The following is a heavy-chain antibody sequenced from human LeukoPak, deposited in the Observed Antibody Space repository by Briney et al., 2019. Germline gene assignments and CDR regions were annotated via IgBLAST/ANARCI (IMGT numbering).Heavy chain of an antibody. V-gene: IGHV1-46*01. CDR3: AREPRDSFYFDY. CDR2: INPSAGDK. CDR1: GYTFTNCY. J-gene: IGHJ4*02. Sequence: ASVKVCCKAFGYTFTNCYMHWVRQAPGQGLGWMGLINPSAGDKGFTQKFQGGATMNRDSSTSTVDIELNSLTSEDTAVYYCAREPRDSFYFDYWGQGTLVTVSS. D-gene: IGHD2-15*01.